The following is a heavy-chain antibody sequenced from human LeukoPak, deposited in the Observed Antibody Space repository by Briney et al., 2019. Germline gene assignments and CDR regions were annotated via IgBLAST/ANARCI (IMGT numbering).Heavy chain of an antibody. Sequence: SETLSLTCTVSGVSISSSTYYWGWIRQPPGKGLEWIGTIYYSGTTYYNPSLESRTIISVDASKNQFSLILNSVTAADTALYFCSRGGDASKAGKYWGQGALVTVSS. CDR1: GVSISSSTYY. J-gene: IGHJ4*02. V-gene: IGHV4-39*07. D-gene: IGHD3-10*01. CDR3: SRGGDASKAGKY. CDR2: IYYSGTT.